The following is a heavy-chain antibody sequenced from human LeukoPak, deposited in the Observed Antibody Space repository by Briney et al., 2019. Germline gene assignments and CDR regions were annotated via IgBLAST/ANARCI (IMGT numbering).Heavy chain of an antibody. J-gene: IGHJ4*02. D-gene: IGHD1-26*01. CDR2: INWNGGST. V-gene: IGHV3-20*04. CDR1: GFTFDDYG. CDR3: ARDVGATTFDY. Sequence: GGSLRLSCAASGFTFDDYGMSWVRQAPGKGLEWVCGINWNGGSTGYADSVKGRFTISIDNAKNSLYLQMNSLRAEDTALYYCARDVGATTFDYWGKGTLVTVSS.